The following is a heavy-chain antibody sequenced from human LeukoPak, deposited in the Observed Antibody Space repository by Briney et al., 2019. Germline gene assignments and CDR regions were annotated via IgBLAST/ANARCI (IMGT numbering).Heavy chain of an antibody. CDR3: ARLIWFGSASDI. V-gene: IGHV4-61*02. D-gene: IGHD3-10*01. J-gene: IGHJ3*02. CDR1: GGSISGGSYY. Sequence: SETLSLTCTVSGGSISGGSYYWSWLRQPAGKGLEWIGRIYTSGSTNYNPSLKSRVTISVDTSKNQFSLKLSSVTAADTAVYYCARLIWFGSASDIWGQGTMVTVSS. CDR2: IYTSGST.